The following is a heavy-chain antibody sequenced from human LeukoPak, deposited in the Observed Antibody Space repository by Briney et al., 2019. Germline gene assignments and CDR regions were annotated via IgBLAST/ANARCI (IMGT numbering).Heavy chain of an antibody. CDR1: GYTFTGYY. V-gene: IGHV1-2*06. CDR3: ARDFRRTAVTPTFGY. J-gene: IGHJ4*02. Sequence: ASVKVSCKASGYTFTGYYMHWVRQAPGQGLEWMGRINPNSGGTNYAQKFQGRVTMTRDTSISTAYMELSRLRSDDTAVYYCARDFRRTAVTPTFGYWGQGTLVTVSS. CDR2: INPNSGGT. D-gene: IGHD4-17*01.